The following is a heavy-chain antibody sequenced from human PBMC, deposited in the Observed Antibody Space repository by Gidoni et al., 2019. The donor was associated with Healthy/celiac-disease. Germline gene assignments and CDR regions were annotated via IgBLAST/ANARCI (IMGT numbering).Heavy chain of an antibody. CDR1: GFTFSSYA. CDR3: AKTWGPDYYDSSGSTWTPFDY. J-gene: IGHJ4*02. CDR2: ISGSGGST. Sequence: EVQLLESGGGLVQPGGSLRLSCAASGFTFSSYAMSWVRQAPGKGLEWVSAISGSGGSTYYADSVKGRFTISRDNSKKTLYLQMNSLRAEDTAVYYCAKTWGPDYYDSSGSTWTPFDYWGQGTLVTVSS. V-gene: IGHV3-23*01. D-gene: IGHD3-22*01.